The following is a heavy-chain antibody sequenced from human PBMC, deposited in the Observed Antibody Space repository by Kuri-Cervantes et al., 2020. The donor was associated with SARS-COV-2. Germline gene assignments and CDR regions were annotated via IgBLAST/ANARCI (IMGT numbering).Heavy chain of an antibody. V-gene: IGHV4-34*01. Sequence: ESLKISCAVYGGYFSGYYWSWIRQPPGKGLEWIGEINHSGSTNYNPSLNSRVTISVDTSKNQFSLKLSSVTAADTAVYYCARGRSPGYWGQGTLVTVSS. CDR1: GGYFSGYY. J-gene: IGHJ4*02. CDR3: ARGRSPGY. CDR2: INHSGST.